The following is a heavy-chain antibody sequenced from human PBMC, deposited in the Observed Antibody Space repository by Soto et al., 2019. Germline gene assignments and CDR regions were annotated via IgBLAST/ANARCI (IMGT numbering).Heavy chain of an antibody. D-gene: IGHD3-9*01. V-gene: IGHV3-72*01. CDR1: GFTFSDHY. CDR3: VRAGTGYQLDY. CDR2: IRNRANSYTA. Sequence: GGSLRLSCAASGFTFSDHYMDWVRQASGKGLEWVGRIRNRANSYTAEYAASVKGRFTISRDDSKNSLYLQMNSLKIEDTALYYCVRAGTGYQLDYWGQGTLVTVSS. J-gene: IGHJ4*02.